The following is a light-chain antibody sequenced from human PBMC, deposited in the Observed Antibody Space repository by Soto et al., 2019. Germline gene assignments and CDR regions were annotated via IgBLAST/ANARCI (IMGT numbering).Light chain of an antibody. CDR1: SNDVGTYNL. V-gene: IGLV2-23*01. CDR2: EGF. J-gene: IGLJ1*01. CDR3: SSYAGSTTYI. Sequence: ALTQPASVSGSPGQSITLSCTGTSNDVGTYNLVSWYQQHPGKAPKLIIFEGFKRPSGVSNRFSGSKSGNTASLTISGLQAEDEADYYCSSYAGSTTYIFGTGTKVTVL.